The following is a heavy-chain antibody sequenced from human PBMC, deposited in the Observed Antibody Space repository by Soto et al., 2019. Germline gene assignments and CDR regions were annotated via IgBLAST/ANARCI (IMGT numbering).Heavy chain of an antibody. V-gene: IGHV3-48*01. CDR1: GFTFSSYS. CDR2: ISSSSSTI. CDR3: ARDYYDSSGYYSGLDY. D-gene: IGHD3-22*01. Sequence: PGGSLRLSCAASGFTFSSYSMNWVRQAPGKGLEWVSYISSSSSTIYYADSVKGRFTISRDNAKNSLYLQMNSLRAEDTAVYYCARDYYDSSGYYSGLDYWXQGTLVTVSS. J-gene: IGHJ4*02.